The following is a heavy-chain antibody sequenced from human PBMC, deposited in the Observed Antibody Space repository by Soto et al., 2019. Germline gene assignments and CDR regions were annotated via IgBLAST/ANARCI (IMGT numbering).Heavy chain of an antibody. V-gene: IGHV3-30*18. J-gene: IGHJ6*02. CDR2: ISYDGSNK. Sequence: GGSLRLSCAASGFTFSSYGMHWVRQAPGKGLEWVAVISYDGSNKYYADSVKGRFTISRDNSKNTLYLQMNSLRAEDTAVYYCAKEQGLRYFDWLPPYYYYGMDVWGQGTTVTVSS. D-gene: IGHD3-9*01. CDR1: GFTFSSYG. CDR3: AKEQGLRYFDWLPPYYYYGMDV.